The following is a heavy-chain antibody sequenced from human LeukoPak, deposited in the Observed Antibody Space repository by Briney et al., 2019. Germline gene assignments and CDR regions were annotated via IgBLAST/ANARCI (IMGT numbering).Heavy chain of an antibody. D-gene: IGHD1-26*01. CDR1: GGSISSSSYY. J-gene: IGHJ6*03. Sequence: SETLSLTCTVSGGSISSSSYYWGWIRQPPGKGLEWIGSIYYSGSTYYNPSLKSRVTISVDRSKNQFSLKLSSVTAADTAVYYCASQSGSYDINGYYYYYYMDVWGKGTTVTVSS. CDR3: ASQSGSYDINGYYYYYYMDV. V-gene: IGHV4-39*07. CDR2: IYYSGST.